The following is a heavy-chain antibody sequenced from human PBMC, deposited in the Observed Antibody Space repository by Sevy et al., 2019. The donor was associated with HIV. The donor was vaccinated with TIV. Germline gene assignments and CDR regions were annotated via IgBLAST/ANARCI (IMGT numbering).Heavy chain of an antibody. CDR1: GFTFSSYW. CDR3: ARDRAGEMATIDIYYYYGMDV. Sequence: GGSLRLSCAASGFTFSSYWMHWVRQAPGKGLVWVSRINSDGSSTSYADSVKGRFTISRDNAKNTLYLQMNSLRAEDTAMYYCARDRAGEMATIDIYYYYGMDVWGQGTTVTVSS. D-gene: IGHD5-12*01. V-gene: IGHV3-74*01. CDR2: INSDGSST. J-gene: IGHJ6*02.